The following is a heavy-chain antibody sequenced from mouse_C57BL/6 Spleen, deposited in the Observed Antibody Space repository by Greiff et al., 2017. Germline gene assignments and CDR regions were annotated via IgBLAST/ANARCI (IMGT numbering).Heavy chain of an antibody. CDR3: ARGGLREREYYVDY. J-gene: IGHJ2*01. CDR2: IDPSDSYT. Sequence: QVQLQQPGAELVMPGASVKLSCKASGYTFTSYWMHWVKQRPGQGLEWIGEIDPSDSYTNYNQKFKGKSTFTVDKSSSTAYMQLSSLTSEDSAVYYCARGGLREREYYVDYWGQGTTRTVSS. V-gene: IGHV1-69*01. CDR1: GYTFTSYW. D-gene: IGHD2-4*01.